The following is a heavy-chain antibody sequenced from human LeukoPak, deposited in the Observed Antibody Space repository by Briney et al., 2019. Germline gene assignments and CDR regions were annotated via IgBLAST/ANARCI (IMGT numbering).Heavy chain of an antibody. J-gene: IGHJ4*02. CDR2: ISSSSSYI. CDR3: AGSGYSYGPADY. CDR1: GFTFSSYS. V-gene: IGHV3-21*01. D-gene: IGHD5-18*01. Sequence: GGSLRLSCAASGFTFSSYSMNWVRQAPGKGLEWVSSISSSSSYIYYADSVKGRFTISRDNAKNSLYLQMNSLRAEDTAVYYCAGSGYSYGPADYWGQGTLVTVSS.